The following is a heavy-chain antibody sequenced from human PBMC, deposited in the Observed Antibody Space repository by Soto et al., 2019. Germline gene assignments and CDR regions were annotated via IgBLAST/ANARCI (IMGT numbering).Heavy chain of an antibody. CDR1: GGFLSESY. V-gene: IGHV4-34*01. CDR2: INHVGGT. CDR3: VIFRYLMPSPVLSLDP. J-gene: IGHJ5*02. Sequence: TETLSLTCAVYGGFLSESYWTWIRQPPGKELEWIGEINHVGGTNYNPSLKSRVTMSVGTSQNQFSLRLISVTAADTAMYFCVIFRYLMPSPVLSLDPWGQGTLVSVSS. D-gene: IGHD3-16*02.